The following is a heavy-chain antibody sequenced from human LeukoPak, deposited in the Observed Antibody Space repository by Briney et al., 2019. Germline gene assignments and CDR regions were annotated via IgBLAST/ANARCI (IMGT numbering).Heavy chain of an antibody. V-gene: IGHV1-3*01. CDR1: GYTFTNYI. J-gene: IGHJ5*02. CDR2: INADNGNT. CDR3: ARVIVVVPAAKIWFDP. D-gene: IGHD2-2*01. Sequence: ASVKVSCKASGYTFTNYIMHWVRQAPGQRLEWMGWINADNGNTKYSQKFQGRVTITRDTPARTTYMELSSLRSEDTAVYYCARVIVVVPAAKIWFDPWGQGTLVTVSS.